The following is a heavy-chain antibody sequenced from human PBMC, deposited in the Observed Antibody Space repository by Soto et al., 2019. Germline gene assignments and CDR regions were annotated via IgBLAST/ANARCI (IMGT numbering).Heavy chain of an antibody. Sequence: QVQLVESGGGVVQPGRSLRLSCAASGFTFSSYGMHWVRQAPGKGLEWVAVIWYDGSNKYYADSVKGRFTISRDNSKNTLYLQMNSLRAEDTAVYYCARDGREYGTNDYWGQGTLVTVSS. D-gene: IGHD1-1*01. V-gene: IGHV3-33*01. CDR1: GFTFSSYG. CDR3: ARDGREYGTNDY. CDR2: IWYDGSNK. J-gene: IGHJ4*02.